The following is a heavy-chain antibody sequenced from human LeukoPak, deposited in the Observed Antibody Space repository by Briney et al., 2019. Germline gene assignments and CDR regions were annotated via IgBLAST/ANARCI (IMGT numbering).Heavy chain of an antibody. D-gene: IGHD3-22*01. CDR3: AKDAHTYYYDSSGSLDAFDI. V-gene: IGHV3-23*01. CDR1: GFTFSSYG. J-gene: IGHJ3*02. CDR2: ISGSGGST. Sequence: PGGSLRLSCAASGFTFSSYGMSWVRQAPGKGLEWVSAISGSGGSTYYADSVKGRFTISRDNSKNTLYLQMNSLRAEDTAVYYCAKDAHTYYYDSSGSLDAFDIWGQGTMVTVSS.